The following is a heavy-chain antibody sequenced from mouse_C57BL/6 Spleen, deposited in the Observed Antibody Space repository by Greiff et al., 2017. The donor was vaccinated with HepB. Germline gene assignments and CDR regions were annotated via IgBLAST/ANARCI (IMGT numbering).Heavy chain of an antibody. J-gene: IGHJ2*01. CDR3: ARGGAYYSNYQGY. V-gene: IGHV1-7*01. CDR1: GYTFTSYW. D-gene: IGHD2-5*01. CDR2: INPSSGYT. Sequence: QVQLKQSGAELAKPGASVKLSCKASGYTFTSYWMHWVKQRPGQGLEWIGYINPSSGYTKYNQKFKDKATLTADKSSSTAYKQLSSLTYEGSAVYYCARGGAYYSNYQGYWGQGTTLTVSS.